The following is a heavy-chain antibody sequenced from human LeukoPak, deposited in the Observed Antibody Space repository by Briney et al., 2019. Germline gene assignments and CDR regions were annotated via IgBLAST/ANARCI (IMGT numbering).Heavy chain of an antibody. D-gene: IGHD5-12*01. CDR3: ARVAHPSRNGYYLGY. CDR2: INHSGST. CDR1: GGSFSDYY. J-gene: IGHJ4*02. Sequence: SETLSLTCAVYGGSFSDYYRTWVRQSPGKGLEWIGEINHSGSTNYNPSLKSRVTISADTSKSQFSLKATSVTAADTALYYCARVAHPSRNGYYLGYWGQGTLVTISS. V-gene: IGHV4-34*01.